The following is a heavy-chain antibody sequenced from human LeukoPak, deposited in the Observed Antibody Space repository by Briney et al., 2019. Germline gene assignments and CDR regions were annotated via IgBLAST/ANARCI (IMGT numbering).Heavy chain of an antibody. CDR2: ISGSGGST. D-gene: IGHD6-13*01. CDR3: SSSRGYDYGMDV. Sequence: SGGSLRLSCAASGFTFSDYYMSWIRQAPGKGLEWVSVISGSGGSTDYADSVKGRFTISRDNSKKTLYLQMYSLRAEDTAVYYCSSSRGYDYGMDVWGQGTTVTVSS. CDR1: GFTFSDYY. J-gene: IGHJ6*02. V-gene: IGHV3-23*01.